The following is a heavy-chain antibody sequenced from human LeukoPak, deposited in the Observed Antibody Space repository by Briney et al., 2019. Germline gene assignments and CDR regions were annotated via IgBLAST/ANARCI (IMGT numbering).Heavy chain of an antibody. CDR1: GGSFSGYY. CDR3: ARDSSRTPDAFDI. CDR2: INHSGST. V-gene: IGHV4-34*01. D-gene: IGHD2-2*01. Sequence: SETLSLTCAVYGGSFSGYYWSWIRQPPGKGLEWIGEINHSGSTNYNPSLKSRVTISVDTSKNQFSPKLSSVTAADTAVYYCARDSSRTPDAFDIWGQGTMVTVSS. J-gene: IGHJ3*02.